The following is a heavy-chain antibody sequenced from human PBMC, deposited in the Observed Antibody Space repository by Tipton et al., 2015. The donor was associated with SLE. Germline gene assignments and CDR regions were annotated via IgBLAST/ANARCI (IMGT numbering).Heavy chain of an antibody. Sequence: LRLSCTVSGGSISSDRYFWSWIRQPAGKGLEWIGRICASGATNYNPSFKSRLTISIDPSKNYFSLNLSSVTAADTAVYFCARDPLAVGDGESLDLWGRGTLVTVSS. V-gene: IGHV4-61*02. J-gene: IGHJ2*01. CDR1: GGSISSDRYF. CDR2: ICASGAT. CDR3: ARDPLAVGDGESLDL. D-gene: IGHD1-26*01.